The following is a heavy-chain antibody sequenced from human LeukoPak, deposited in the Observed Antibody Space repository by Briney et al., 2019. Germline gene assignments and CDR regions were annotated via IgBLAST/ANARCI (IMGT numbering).Heavy chain of an antibody. J-gene: IGHJ3*02. CDR3: ARTAQLSPNGAFDI. CDR2: IYYSGST. CDR1: GGSISSGDYY. D-gene: IGHD2-2*01. Sequence: SETLSLTCTVSGGSISSGDYYWSWIRQPPGKGLEWIGYIYYSGSTYYNPSLKSRVTISVDTSKNQFSLKLSSVTAADTAVYYCARTAQLSPNGAFDIWGQGTMVTVSS. V-gene: IGHV4-30-4*01.